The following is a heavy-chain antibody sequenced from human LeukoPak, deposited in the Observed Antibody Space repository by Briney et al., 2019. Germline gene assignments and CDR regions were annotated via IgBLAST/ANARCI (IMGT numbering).Heavy chain of an antibody. Sequence: PSQTLSLTCTVSGDSISSGAYCWSWIRQHPGKGLEWIAYFYYSGPTYYNPSLKSRVTISVDTSKNQFSLKLNSVTAADTAVYYCARVESQDWFDPWGQGTLVTVSS. CDR2: FYYSGPT. D-gene: IGHD5-24*01. CDR3: ARVESQDWFDP. V-gene: IGHV4-31*03. CDR1: GDSISSGAYC. J-gene: IGHJ5*02.